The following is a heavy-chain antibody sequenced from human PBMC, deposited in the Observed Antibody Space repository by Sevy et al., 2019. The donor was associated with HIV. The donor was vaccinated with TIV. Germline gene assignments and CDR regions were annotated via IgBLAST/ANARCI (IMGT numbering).Heavy chain of an antibody. D-gene: IGHD3-10*01. CDR2: ISSSSSYI. Sequence: GGSLRLSCAASGFTFSSYSMNWVRQAPGKGLEWVSSISSSSSYIYYADSVKGRFTISRDNAKNSLYLQMNSLRAEDTAVYYCASWRYYGSGSYFCGPDAFDIWGQGTMVTVSS. CDR3: ASWRYYGSGSYFCGPDAFDI. V-gene: IGHV3-21*01. CDR1: GFTFSSYS. J-gene: IGHJ3*02.